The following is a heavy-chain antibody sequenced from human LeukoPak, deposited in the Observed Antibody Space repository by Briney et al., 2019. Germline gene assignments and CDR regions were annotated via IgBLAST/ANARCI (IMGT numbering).Heavy chain of an antibody. Sequence: SGGSLRLSCAASGFTFSSYAMSWVRQAPGKGLEWVSAIRGRGGSTYYADSVKGRFTISRDNSKNTLYLQMNSLRAEDTAVYYCAKDSITMVRGVIIVFDYWGQGTLVTVSS. D-gene: IGHD3-10*01. V-gene: IGHV3-23*01. CDR1: GFTFSSYA. CDR2: IRGRGGST. CDR3: AKDSITMVRGVIIVFDY. J-gene: IGHJ4*02.